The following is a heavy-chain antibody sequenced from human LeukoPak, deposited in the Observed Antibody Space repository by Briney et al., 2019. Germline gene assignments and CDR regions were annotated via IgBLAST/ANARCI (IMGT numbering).Heavy chain of an antibody. Sequence: SGGSLRLSCAASGFTFSSYAMSWVRQAPGKGLEWVSAISGSGGSTYYADSVKGRFTISRDNYKNTLYLQMNSLRDEDTAVYYCAKDGVPTTYYYDSSGYYYPTTASDYWGQGTLVTVSS. CDR3: AKDGVPTTYYYDSSGYYYPTTASDY. CDR2: ISGSGGST. D-gene: IGHD3-22*01. V-gene: IGHV3-23*01. J-gene: IGHJ4*02. CDR1: GFTFSSYA.